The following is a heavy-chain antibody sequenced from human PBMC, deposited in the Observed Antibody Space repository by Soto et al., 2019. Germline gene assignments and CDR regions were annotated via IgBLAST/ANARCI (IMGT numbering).Heavy chain of an antibody. CDR3: ARDYYDSSGPYFDY. J-gene: IGHJ4*02. D-gene: IGHD3-22*01. CDR2: IIPIFGTA. V-gene: IGHV1-69*13. CDR1: VGTFSSYA. Sequence: GASVKVSCKASVGTFSSYAISCVRQAPGQGLEWMGGIIPIFGTANYAQKFQGRVTITADESTSTAYMELSSLRSEDTAAYYCARDYYDSSGPYFDYWGQGTLVTVSS.